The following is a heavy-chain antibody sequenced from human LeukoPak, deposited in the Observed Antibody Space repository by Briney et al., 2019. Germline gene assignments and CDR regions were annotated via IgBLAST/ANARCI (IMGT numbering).Heavy chain of an antibody. CDR3: ARDDGNYYDSSGKNDAFDI. D-gene: IGHD3-22*01. J-gene: IGHJ3*02. CDR2: IYYSGST. Sequence: PSETLSLTCTVSGGSISSYYWSWIRQPPGRGLEWIGYIYYSGSTNYNPSLKSRVTISVDTSKNQFSLKLSSVTAADTAVYYCARDDGNYYDSSGKNDAFDIWGQGTMVTVSS. V-gene: IGHV4-59*01. CDR1: GGSISSYY.